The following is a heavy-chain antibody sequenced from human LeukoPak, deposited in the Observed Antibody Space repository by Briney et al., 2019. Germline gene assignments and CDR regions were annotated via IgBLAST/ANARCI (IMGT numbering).Heavy chain of an antibody. CDR3: ARDRTITSSGDY. CDR2: IIPILGIA. Sequence: SVKVSCKASGGTFSSYAISWVRQAPGQGLEWMGRIIPILGIANYAQKFQGRVTITADKSTSTAYKELSSLRSEDTAVYYCARDRTITSSGDYWGQGTLVTVSS. J-gene: IGHJ4*02. D-gene: IGHD3-10*01. CDR1: GGTFSSYA. V-gene: IGHV1-69*04.